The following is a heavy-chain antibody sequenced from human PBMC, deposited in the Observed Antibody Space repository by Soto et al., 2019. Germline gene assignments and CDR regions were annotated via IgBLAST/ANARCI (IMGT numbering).Heavy chain of an antibody. Sequence: PSETLSVTSTVAGGYISSYYWSWIRQPPGKGLEWIGYIYYSGSTNYNPSLKSRVTISVDTSKNQFSLKLSSVTAADTAVYYCARSDGRYWGQGTLVTVSS. CDR3: ARSDGRY. CDR2: IYYSGST. CDR1: GGYISSYY. V-gene: IGHV4-59*01. J-gene: IGHJ4*02.